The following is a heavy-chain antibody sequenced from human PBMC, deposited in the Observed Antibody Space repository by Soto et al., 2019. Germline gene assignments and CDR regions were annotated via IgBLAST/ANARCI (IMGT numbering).Heavy chain of an antibody. CDR3: ARDQGYKYGAFYFDY. J-gene: IGHJ4*02. Sequence: QVQLVQSGAEVKKPGASVKVSCKASGYTFTSYGISWVRQTPGQGLEWMGWISAYNGNTNYAQKLQGRVTLTTDTSASKAYMELRSLRSDDTAVYYCARDQGYKYGAFYFDYWGQGTLVTVSS. D-gene: IGHD1-1*01. CDR1: GYTFTSYG. V-gene: IGHV1-18*01. CDR2: ISAYNGNT.